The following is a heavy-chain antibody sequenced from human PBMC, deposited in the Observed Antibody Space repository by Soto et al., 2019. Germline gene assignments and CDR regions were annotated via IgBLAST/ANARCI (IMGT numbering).Heavy chain of an antibody. CDR1: GFTFSSYA. CDR2: ISGSGGST. V-gene: IGHV3-23*01. Sequence: EVQLLESGGGLVQPEGSLRLSCAASGFTFSSYAMSWVRQAPGKGLEWVSAISGSGGSTYYADSVKGRFTISRDNSKNTLYLQMNSLRAEDTAVYYCAKDHLIVVVNVQNWFDPWGQGTLVTVSS. J-gene: IGHJ5*02. D-gene: IGHD3-22*01. CDR3: AKDHLIVVVNVQNWFDP.